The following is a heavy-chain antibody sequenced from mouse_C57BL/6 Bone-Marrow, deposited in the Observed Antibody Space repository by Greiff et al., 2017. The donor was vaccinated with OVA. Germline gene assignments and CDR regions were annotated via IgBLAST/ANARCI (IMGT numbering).Heavy chain of an antibody. J-gene: IGHJ4*01. CDR1: GFNIKDDY. CDR2: IDPENGDT. Sequence: VQLQQSGAELVRPGASVKLSCTASGFNIKDDYMHWVKQRPEQGLEWIGWIDPENGDTEYASKFQGKATITVDTSSNTAYLQLSSLTSEDTAVYYCTTWDYYAMDYWGQGTSVTVSA. V-gene: IGHV14-4*01. CDR3: TTWDYYAMDY.